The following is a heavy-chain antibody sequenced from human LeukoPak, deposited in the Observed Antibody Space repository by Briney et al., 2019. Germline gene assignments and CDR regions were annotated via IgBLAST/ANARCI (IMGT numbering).Heavy chain of an antibody. CDR1: GFSLRRYE. CDR2: ISSSGSCR. D-gene: IGHD7-27*01. CDR3: ARIAGAQGDYYYYGMDV. J-gene: IGHJ6*02. V-gene: IGHV3-48*03. Sequence: GGSHRLSYPACGFSLRRYEIKWVRPAAGQGLQGVSYISSSGSCRYYADSVKGRFTISRDNAKDSLYLQMNSLRADDTAVYYCARIAGAQGDYYYYGMDVWGQGTTVTVSS.